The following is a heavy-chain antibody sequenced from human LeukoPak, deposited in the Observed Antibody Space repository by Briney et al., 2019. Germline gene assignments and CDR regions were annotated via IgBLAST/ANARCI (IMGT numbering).Heavy chain of an antibody. CDR3: ARTAYYYDSSQDY. Sequence: PGGSLRLSCAASGFTFSSYAMSWVRQAPGKGLEWVPAISGSGGSTYYADSVKGRFTISRDNSKNTLYLQMNSLRAEDTAVYYCARTAYYYDSSQDYWGQGTLVTVSS. V-gene: IGHV3-23*01. CDR2: ISGSGGST. J-gene: IGHJ4*02. D-gene: IGHD3-22*01. CDR1: GFTFSSYA.